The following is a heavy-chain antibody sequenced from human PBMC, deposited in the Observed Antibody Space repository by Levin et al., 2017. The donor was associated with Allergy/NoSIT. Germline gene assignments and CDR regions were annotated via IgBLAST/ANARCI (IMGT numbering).Heavy chain of an antibody. CDR1: GGSFSGYY. CDR2: INHSGST. CDR3: ARGGSSWSNLRD. J-gene: IGHJ4*02. V-gene: IGHV4-34*01. Sequence: SQTLSLTCAVYGGSFSGYYWSWIRQPPGKGLEWIGEINHSGSTNYNPFLKSRVTIPVDTSKNQFSRKLSSVTAADTAVYYCARGGSSWSNLRDWGQGTLVTVSS. D-gene: IGHD6-13*01.